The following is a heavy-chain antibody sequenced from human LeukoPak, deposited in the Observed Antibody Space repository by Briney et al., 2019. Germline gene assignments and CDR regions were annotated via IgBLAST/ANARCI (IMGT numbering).Heavy chain of an antibody. CDR2: IYYSGST. CDR1: GGSISSGGYY. CDR3: ARARYYYDSSGYCHFDY. J-gene: IGHJ4*02. D-gene: IGHD3-22*01. V-gene: IGHV4-31*03. Sequence: SETLSLTCTVSGGSISSGGYYWSWIRQHPGRGLEWIGYIYYSGSTYYNPSLKSRVTISVDTSKNQFSLKLSSVTAADTAVYYCARARYYYDSSGYCHFDYWGQGTLVTVSS.